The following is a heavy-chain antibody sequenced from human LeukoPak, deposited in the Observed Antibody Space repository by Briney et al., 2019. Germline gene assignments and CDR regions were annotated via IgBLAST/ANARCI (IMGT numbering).Heavy chain of an antibody. V-gene: IGHV3-30*18. Sequence: PGGSLRLSCAASGFTFSRYTMHWVRQAPGKGLEWVAVISYDGDNQYYADSVKGRFTISRDKSKNTLYLQMNSLRAEDTAVYYCAKVYYDYVWGSYVANGFDIWGQGTTVTVSS. CDR3: AKVYYDYVWGSYVANGFDI. CDR2: ISYDGDNQ. D-gene: IGHD3-16*01. J-gene: IGHJ3*02. CDR1: GFTFSRYT.